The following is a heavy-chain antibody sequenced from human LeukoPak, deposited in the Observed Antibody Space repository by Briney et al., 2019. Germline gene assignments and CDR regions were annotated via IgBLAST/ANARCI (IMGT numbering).Heavy chain of an antibody. CDR2: ISSSSSYI. J-gene: IGHJ4*02. V-gene: IGHV3-21*01. CDR1: GFTFSSYS. CDR3: ARDTQSYYGGNSPHFDY. D-gene: IGHD4-23*01. Sequence: GGSLRLSCAASGFTFSSYSMSWVRQAPGRGLEWVSSISSSSSYIYYADSVKGRFTISRDNAKNSLYLQMNSLRAEDTAVYYCARDTQSYYGGNSPHFDYWGQGTLVTVSS.